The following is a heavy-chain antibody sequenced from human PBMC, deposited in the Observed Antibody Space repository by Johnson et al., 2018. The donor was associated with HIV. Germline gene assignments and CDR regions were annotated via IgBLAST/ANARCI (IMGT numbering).Heavy chain of an antibody. D-gene: IGHD6-13*01. CDR3: ASLSSSLFGAFDI. CDR1: GFTVSSNY. CDR2: IYSGGST. V-gene: IGHV3-66*01. J-gene: IGHJ3*02. Sequence: EVQLVESGGGVVQPGGSLRLSCAASGFTVSSNYMSWVRQAPGKGLEWVSVIYSGGSTYYADSVKGRFTISRDNSRNTVYLQMNSLRAEDTAVYYCASLSSSLFGAFDIWGQGTMVTVYS.